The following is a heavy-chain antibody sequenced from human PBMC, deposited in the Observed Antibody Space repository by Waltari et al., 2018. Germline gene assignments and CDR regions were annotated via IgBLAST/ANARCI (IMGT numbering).Heavy chain of an antibody. D-gene: IGHD3-3*01. V-gene: IGHV2-5*01. J-gene: IGHJ3*02. CDR2: IYWNDDK. Sequence: GVGVGWIRQPPGKALEWLALIYWNDDKRYSPSLKSRLTITKDTSKNQVVLTMTNMDPVDTATYYCAHIEIFGGQLRDAFDIWGQGTMVTVSS. CDR1: GVG. CDR3: AHIEIFGGQLRDAFDI.